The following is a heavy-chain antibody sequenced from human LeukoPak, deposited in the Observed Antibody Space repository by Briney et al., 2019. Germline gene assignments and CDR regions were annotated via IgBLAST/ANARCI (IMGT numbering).Heavy chain of an antibody. D-gene: IGHD2-15*01. CDR1: GFTFRSYA. V-gene: IGHV3-23*01. CDR3: AKESHCSGGTCYGGFDP. CDR2: ISGSGGST. Sequence: GGSLRLSCAASGFTFRSYAMSWVRQSPGKGLEWVSTISGSGGSTYYADSVKGRFTISRDNSKNTMYLQMNSLRAEDTAVYYCAKESHCSGGTCYGGFDPWGQGTLVTVSS. J-gene: IGHJ5*02.